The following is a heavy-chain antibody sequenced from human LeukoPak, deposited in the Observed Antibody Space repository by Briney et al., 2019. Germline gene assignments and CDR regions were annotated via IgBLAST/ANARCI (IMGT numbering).Heavy chain of an antibody. CDR2: IKSKTDGGTT. Sequence: PGGSLRLSCAASGFTFSNAWMSWVRQAPEKGLEWVGHIKSKTDGGTTDYAAPVKGRFTISRDDSKNTLYLQMNSLKTEDTAVYYCTRQQLVLEYWGQGTLVTVSS. J-gene: IGHJ4*02. CDR3: TRQQLVLEY. CDR1: GFTFSNAW. V-gene: IGHV3-15*01. D-gene: IGHD6-13*01.